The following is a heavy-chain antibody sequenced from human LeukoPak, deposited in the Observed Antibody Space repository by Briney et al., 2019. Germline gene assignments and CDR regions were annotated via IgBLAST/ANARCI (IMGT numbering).Heavy chain of an antibody. D-gene: IGHD3-16*01. J-gene: IGHJ4*02. CDR3: AKDAALYPFFFDY. Sequence: PGGTLRLSCAASGFTFSSYGMSWVRQAPGKGLEWVSAISGSGGNTYYADSVKGRSTISRDNSKNTLYLQMDTLRAEDTAVYYCAKDAALYPFFFDYWGQGTLVTVSS. CDR1: GFTFSSYG. V-gene: IGHV3-23*01. CDR2: ISGSGGNT.